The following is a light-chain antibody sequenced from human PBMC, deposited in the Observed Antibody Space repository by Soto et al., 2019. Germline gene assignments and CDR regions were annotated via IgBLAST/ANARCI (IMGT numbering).Light chain of an antibody. V-gene: IGKV3-20*01. CDR2: GTS. Sequence: DILLTQSPGTLSLSPGERATLSCRASQSVSSTSLAWYQQKPGQAPRLLIYGTSNRATGIPDRFSGSGSGTDFSLTISSLEPGDLAVYYCQQYGSSPRTFGQGTKVDIK. J-gene: IGKJ1*01. CDR3: QQYGSSPRT. CDR1: QSVSSTS.